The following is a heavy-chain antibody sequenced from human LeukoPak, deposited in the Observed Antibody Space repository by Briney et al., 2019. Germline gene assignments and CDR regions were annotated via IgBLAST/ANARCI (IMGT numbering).Heavy chain of an antibody. CDR3: ARASVLVRGTMIVVVDTDAFDI. J-gene: IGHJ3*02. CDR2: INSDGSST. D-gene: IGHD3-22*01. V-gene: IGHV3-74*01. Sequence: GGSLRLSCAASGFTFSSYWMHWVRQAPGKGLVWVSRINSDGSSTSYADSVKGRFTISRDNAKNTLYLQMNSLRAEDTAVYYCARASVLVRGTMIVVVDTDAFDIWGQGTMVTVSS. CDR1: GFTFSSYW.